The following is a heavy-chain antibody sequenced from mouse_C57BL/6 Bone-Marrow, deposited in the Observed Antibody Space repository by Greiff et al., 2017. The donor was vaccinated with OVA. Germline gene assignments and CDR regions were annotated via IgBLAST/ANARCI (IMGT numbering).Heavy chain of an antibody. V-gene: IGHV1-69*01. D-gene: IGHD1-1*01. Sequence: QVQLQQSGAELVMPGASVKLSCKASGYTFTSYWMHWVKQRPGQGLEWIGEIDPSDSYTNYNQKFKGKSTLTVDKSSSTAYMQLSSLTSEDSAVYYCAREGANYYGSSLYYFDYWGQGTTLTVSS. CDR2: IDPSDSYT. CDR3: AREGANYYGSSLYYFDY. J-gene: IGHJ2*01. CDR1: GYTFTSYW.